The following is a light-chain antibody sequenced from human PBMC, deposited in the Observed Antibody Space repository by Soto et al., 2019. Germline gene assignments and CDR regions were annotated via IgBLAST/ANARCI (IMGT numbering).Light chain of an antibody. J-gene: IGLJ3*02. CDR2: EVS. CDR1: SSDVGVSNF. V-gene: IGLV2-14*01. Sequence: QLVLTQPASVSGSPGQSITISCTGTSSDVGVSNFVSWYQQYPGKAPKLIIYEVSNRPSGVSNRFSGSKSGNTASLTISGLQAEDEADYYCNSYTTSTTWVWVFGGGTKLTVL. CDR3: NSYTTSTTWVWV.